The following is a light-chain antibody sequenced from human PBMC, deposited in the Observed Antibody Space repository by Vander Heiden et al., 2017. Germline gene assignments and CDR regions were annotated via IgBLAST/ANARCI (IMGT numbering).Light chain of an antibody. CDR2: SNS. J-gene: IGLJ2*01. CDR1: SSNIGTNT. CDR3: ATWDDSLNGRVV. Sequence: QSVLTHPPSASGTPGPRVTISCSGSSSNIGTNTVNWYQQVPGTAPNLLIYSNSQRPSGVPDRFSGSKSGTSASLAISGLQSEDEANYYCATWDDSLNGRVVFGGGTRLTVL. V-gene: IGLV1-44*01.